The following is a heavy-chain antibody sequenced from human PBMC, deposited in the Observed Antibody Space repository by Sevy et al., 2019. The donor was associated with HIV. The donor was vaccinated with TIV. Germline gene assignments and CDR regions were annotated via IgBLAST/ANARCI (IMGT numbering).Heavy chain of an antibody. J-gene: IGHJ4*02. V-gene: IGHV3-9*01. CDR1: GFTFDDYA. CDR3: ASDLSYRYCSGGSCYSAFDY. Sequence: GGSLRLSCAASGFTFDDYAMHWVRQAPGKGLEWVSGISWNSGSIGYADSVKGRFTISRDNAKNSLYLQMNSLRAEDTALYYCASDLSYRYCSGGSCYSAFDYWGQGTLVTVSS. D-gene: IGHD2-15*01. CDR2: ISWNSGSI.